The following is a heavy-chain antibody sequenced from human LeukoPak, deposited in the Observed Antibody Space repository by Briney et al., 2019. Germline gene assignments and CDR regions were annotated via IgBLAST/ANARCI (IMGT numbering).Heavy chain of an antibody. CDR1: RFTFNSYW. J-gene: IGHJ3*02. CDR2: INSDGSDT. CDR3: ARGGYHHGFDI. Sequence: GGSLRLSCAASRFTFNSYWLHWVRQAPGKGLVWVSRINSDGSDTIYADSVKGRFTISRDNAKSTVYLQMNSLKAEDTAVYYCARGGYHHGFDIWGQGTMVTVSS. V-gene: IGHV3-74*01. D-gene: IGHD2-15*01.